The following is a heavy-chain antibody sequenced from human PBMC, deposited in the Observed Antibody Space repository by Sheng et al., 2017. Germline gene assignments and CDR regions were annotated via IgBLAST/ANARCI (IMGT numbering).Heavy chain of an antibody. J-gene: IGHJ4*02. CDR1: GFSFSDYS. Sequence: VQLVESRGDLVQPGGSLRLSCEASGFSFSDYSMNWVRQAPGKGLESISYVSSSSSTIYYADSVKGRFTISRDNARNSLYLQMNSLRAEDTAVYYCARGSASRDYWGQG. CDR3: ARGSASRDY. CDR2: VSSSSSTI. V-gene: IGHV3-48*01.